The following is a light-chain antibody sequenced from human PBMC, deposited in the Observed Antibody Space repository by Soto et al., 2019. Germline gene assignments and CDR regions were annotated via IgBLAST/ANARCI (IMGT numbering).Light chain of an antibody. Sequence: DIQMTQSPPTLSAFVVDRVTVTFRASQSISSWLAWYQQKAGKAPKLLIYKASALESGVPSRFSGSGSGTEFTLTISSLEPEDFATYYCQHYNTYPWTFGQGTKVDIK. CDR2: KAS. J-gene: IGKJ1*01. CDR1: QSISSW. V-gene: IGKV1-5*03. CDR3: QHYNTYPWT.